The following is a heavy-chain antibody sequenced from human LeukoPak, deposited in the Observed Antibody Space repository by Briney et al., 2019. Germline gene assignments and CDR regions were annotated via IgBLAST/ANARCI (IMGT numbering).Heavy chain of an antibody. Sequence: GSLRLSCAASTFTFSSYAMSWIRQPPGKGLEWIGEINHSGSTNYNPSLKSRVTISVDTSKNQFSLKLSSVTAADTAVYYCARGRSAAFGVVIKQNWFDPWGQGTLVTVSS. D-gene: IGHD3-3*01. CDR1: TFTFSSYA. V-gene: IGHV4-34*01. CDR2: INHSGST. CDR3: ARGRSAAFGVVIKQNWFDP. J-gene: IGHJ5*02.